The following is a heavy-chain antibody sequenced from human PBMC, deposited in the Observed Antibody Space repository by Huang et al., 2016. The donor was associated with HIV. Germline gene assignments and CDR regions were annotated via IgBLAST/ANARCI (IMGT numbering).Heavy chain of an antibody. V-gene: IGHV3-30-3*01. CDR2: ISFDGTNT. CDR3: ARDSDGVYRSDAFDI. D-gene: IGHD4-17*01. J-gene: IGHJ3*02. CDR1: GFTFSSYA. Sequence: QVQLVESGGGVVQPGRSLRLSCAASGFTFSSYAMHWVRQAPGKCLEWVAIISFDGTNTYYADSVKGRFTISRDNSKNTVYLQMDSLRPEDAAVYYCARDSDGVYRSDAFDIWGLGTRVTISS.